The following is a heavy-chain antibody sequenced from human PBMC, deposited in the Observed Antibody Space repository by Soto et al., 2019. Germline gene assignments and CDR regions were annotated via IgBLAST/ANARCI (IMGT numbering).Heavy chain of an antibody. CDR1: GYNFTSYG. V-gene: IGHV1-18*01. CDR2: ISAYNGNT. CDR3: ARHGGPKGDYYYGMDV. D-gene: IGHD3-10*01. Sequence: QVQLVQSGAEVKKPGASVKVSCKASGYNFTSYGISWLRQAPAQVLEWMGGISAYNGNTNYAQKLQGRVTMTTDTSTGTAYMELRSLRTDVNAVEYCARHGGPKGDYYYGMDVWGEGNTGTVSS. J-gene: IGHJ6*04.